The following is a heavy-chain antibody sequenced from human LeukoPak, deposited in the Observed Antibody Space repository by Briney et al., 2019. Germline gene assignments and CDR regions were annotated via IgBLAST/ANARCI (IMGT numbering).Heavy chain of an antibody. D-gene: IGHD2-15*01. CDR1: GETLNSYY. Sequence: SSETLSLTCAVYGETLNSYYWSWVRQPPGEGLEWIGEIYESGTTEYNPSLKSRVTISMVPSKQQFSLSLSSVTAADTAVYYCARGAWATRLGSWGLGTPVIVSS. V-gene: IGHV4-34*01. CDR3: ARGAWATRLGS. J-gene: IGHJ4*02. CDR2: IYESGTT.